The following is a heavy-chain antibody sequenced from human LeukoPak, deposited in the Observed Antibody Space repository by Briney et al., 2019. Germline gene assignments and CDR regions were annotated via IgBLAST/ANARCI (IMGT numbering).Heavy chain of an antibody. J-gene: IGHJ4*02. CDR1: GFTFSSYW. Sequence: TGGSLRLSCAASGFTFSSYWMHWVRQAPGEGLVWVSRINTDGSSTSYADSVKGRFTISRDNAKNTLYLQMNSLRAEDTAVYYCARAPCRGGSCRFDYWGQGTLVTVSS. D-gene: IGHD2-15*01. V-gene: IGHV3-74*01. CDR2: INTDGSST. CDR3: ARAPCRGGSCRFDY.